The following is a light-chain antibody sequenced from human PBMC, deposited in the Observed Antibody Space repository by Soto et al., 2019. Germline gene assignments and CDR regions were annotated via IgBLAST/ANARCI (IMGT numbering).Light chain of an antibody. J-gene: IGLJ2*01. V-gene: IGLV1-51*01. CDR2: YNN. CDR1: SSNIGNNY. Sequence: QSVLTQPPSVSAAPGQKVTISCAGSSSNIGNNYVSWYQQLPGTAPKLLIYYNNKRPSGIPDRFSGSKSGTSATLGITGLQTGDEADYYCGTWDSILSAVVFGGGTQLTVL. CDR3: GTWDSILSAVV.